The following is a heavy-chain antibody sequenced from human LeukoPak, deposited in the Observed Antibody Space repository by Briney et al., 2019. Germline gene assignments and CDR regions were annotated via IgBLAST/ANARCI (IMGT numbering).Heavy chain of an antibody. CDR3: AKDIGISSRAKRYAGPYFDY. D-gene: IGHD3-3*02. Sequence: GGSLRLSCAASGFTFSSNGMNWVRQAPGKGLEWVSAISGSGGSTYYADSVKGRFTISRDNSKNTLYLQMNSLRAEDTAVYYCAKDIGISSRAKRYAGPYFDYWGQGTLVTVSS. J-gene: IGHJ4*02. V-gene: IGHV3-23*01. CDR1: GFTFSSNG. CDR2: ISGSGGST.